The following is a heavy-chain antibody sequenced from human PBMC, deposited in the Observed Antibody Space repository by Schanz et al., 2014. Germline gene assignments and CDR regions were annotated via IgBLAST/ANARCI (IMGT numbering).Heavy chain of an antibody. CDR3: ARDRRNADLDY. J-gene: IGHJ4*02. Sequence: EVHLVESGGGLVQPGGSLRLSCAASGITFSSHSFNWVRQAPGKGLEWISYITYNGGTIYYADSVKGRFTISRDNAKNSLNLEITGVKADDTALHYCARDRRNADLDYWGQGTLLTVSS. CDR2: ITYNGGTI. V-gene: IGHV3-48*01. CDR1: GITFSSHS. D-gene: IGHD1-1*01.